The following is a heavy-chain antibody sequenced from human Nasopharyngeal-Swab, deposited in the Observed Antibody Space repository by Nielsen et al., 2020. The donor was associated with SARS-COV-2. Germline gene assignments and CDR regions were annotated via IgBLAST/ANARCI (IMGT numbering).Heavy chain of an antibody. D-gene: IGHD3-22*01. J-gene: IGHJ6*03. CDR1: GFTFSDSA. Sequence: GGSLRLSCAASGFTFSDSAMHWVRQASGKGLEWVGRIRSKANSFATGYAASVKGRFTISRDESKNTTYLQMNSLKTEDTAVYYCSTIVVVKPTDYMDVWGKGTTVTVSS. CDR3: STIVVVKPTDYMDV. CDR2: IRSKANSFAT. V-gene: IGHV3-73*01.